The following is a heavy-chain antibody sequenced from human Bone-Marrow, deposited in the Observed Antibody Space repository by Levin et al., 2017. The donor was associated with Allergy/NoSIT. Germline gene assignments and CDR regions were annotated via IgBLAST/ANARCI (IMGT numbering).Heavy chain of an antibody. D-gene: IGHD5-18*01. CDR2: IKSKTDGGTA. J-gene: IGHJ4*02. CDR3: TIDLQVWIGFDY. Sequence: KPGGSLRLSCAASGFTFSNAWMSWVRQAPGKGLEWVGRIKSKTDGGTADYAAPVKGRSTISRDDSKNTLYLQMNSLKTEDTAVYYCTIDLQVWIGFDYWGQGTLVTVSS. V-gene: IGHV3-15*01. CDR1: GFTFSNAW.